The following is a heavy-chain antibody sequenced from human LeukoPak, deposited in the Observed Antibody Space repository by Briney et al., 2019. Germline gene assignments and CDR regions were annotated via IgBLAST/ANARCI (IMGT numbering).Heavy chain of an antibody. Sequence: PSETLSLTCTVSGGSISSYYWSWIRQPPGKGLEWIGYIYYSGSTNYNPSLKSRVTISVDTSKNQFSLKLSSVTAADTAVYYCARVYGDYYYYYYYMDVWGKGTTVTISS. CDR2: IYYSGST. D-gene: IGHD4-17*01. CDR3: ARVYGDYYYYYYYMDV. V-gene: IGHV4-59*01. J-gene: IGHJ6*03. CDR1: GGSISSYY.